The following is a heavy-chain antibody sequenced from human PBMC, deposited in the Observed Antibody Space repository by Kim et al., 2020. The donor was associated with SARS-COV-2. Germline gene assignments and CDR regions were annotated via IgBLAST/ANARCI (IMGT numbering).Heavy chain of an antibody. D-gene: IGHD3-22*01. V-gene: IGHV4-59*01. Sequence: SRVTISVDTSKNQFSLKLSSVTAADTAVYYCARDGGTYYYDSSGLNWFDPWGQGTLVTVSS. J-gene: IGHJ5*02. CDR3: ARDGGTYYYDSSGLNWFDP.